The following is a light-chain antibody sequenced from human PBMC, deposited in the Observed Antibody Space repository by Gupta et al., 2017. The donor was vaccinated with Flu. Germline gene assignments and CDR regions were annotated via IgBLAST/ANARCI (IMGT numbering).Light chain of an antibody. J-gene: IGKJ4*01. CDR3: QQTYTDPPSLT. Sequence: SRSASVGDTITLSCRASQSVSSYLNWYQQKQGKAPRLLIYAASSLQRGVPSRFSGSGSVTDFTLTISSLQPEDFATYYCQQTYTDPPSLTFGGGTKVEI. CDR1: QSVSSY. CDR2: AAS. V-gene: IGKV1-39*01.